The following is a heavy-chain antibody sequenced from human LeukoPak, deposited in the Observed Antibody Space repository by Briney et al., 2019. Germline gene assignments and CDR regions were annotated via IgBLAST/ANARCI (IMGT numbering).Heavy chain of an antibody. CDR1: GGSISSSSYY. J-gene: IGHJ4*02. CDR3: ARDGYSSSPNFDY. V-gene: IGHV4-39*07. D-gene: IGHD6-6*01. CDR2: IYYSGST. Sequence: SETLSLTCTVSGGSISSSSYYWGWIRQPPGKGLEWIGSIYYSGSTYYNPSLKSRVSISVDTSKNQFSLKLNSVTAADTAVYYCARDGYSSSPNFDYWGQGTLVTVSS.